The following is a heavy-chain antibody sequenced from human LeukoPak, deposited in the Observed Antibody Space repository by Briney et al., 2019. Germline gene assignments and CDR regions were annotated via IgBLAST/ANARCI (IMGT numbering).Heavy chain of an antibody. J-gene: IGHJ4*02. Sequence: GGSLRLSCAASGFTFDDYGMSWVRQAPGKGLESVSGINWNGGSTGYADSVKGRFTISRDNAKNSLYLQMNSLRAEDTALYYCAKGTYGDYDYFDYWGQGTLVTVSS. V-gene: IGHV3-20*04. CDR2: INWNGGST. CDR1: GFTFDDYG. D-gene: IGHD4-17*01. CDR3: AKGTYGDYDYFDY.